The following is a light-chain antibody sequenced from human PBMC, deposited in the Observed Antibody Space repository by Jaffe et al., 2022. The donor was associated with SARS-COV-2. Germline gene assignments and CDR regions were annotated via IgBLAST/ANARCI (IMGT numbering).Light chain of an antibody. CDR3: NLYTTNTFWV. CDR2: EVS. J-gene: IGLJ3*02. V-gene: IGLV2-18*01. CDR1: SSEFRFYNR. Sequence: QSALTQPPSVSGSPGQSVTISCTGTSSEFRFYNRVSWYQQVPGTAPKLMIYEVSNRPSGVPDRFSGSKSGNTASLTISGLQAEDEADYYCNLYTTNTFWVFGGGTKLTVL.